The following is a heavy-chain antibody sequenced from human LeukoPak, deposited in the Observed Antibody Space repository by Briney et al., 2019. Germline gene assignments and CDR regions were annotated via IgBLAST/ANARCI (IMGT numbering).Heavy chain of an antibody. Sequence: ASVKVSCKASGYTFTGYYMHWVRQAPGQGLEWMGWINPNSGGTDHAQIFQGRVTMTRDTSISTAYMELSRLRSDDTAVYYCAREIGPRQLHLWGSAFDYWGQGTLVTVSS. CDR3: AREIGPRQLHLWGSAFDY. V-gene: IGHV1-2*02. J-gene: IGHJ4*02. D-gene: IGHD5-18*01. CDR1: GYTFTGYY. CDR2: INPNSGGT.